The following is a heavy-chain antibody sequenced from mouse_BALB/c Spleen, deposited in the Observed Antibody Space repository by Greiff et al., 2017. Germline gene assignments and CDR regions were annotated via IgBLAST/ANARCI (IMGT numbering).Heavy chain of an antibody. V-gene: IGHV1-14*01. CDR3: AREDYYRYDGNYWYFDV. Sequence: EVQLQQSGPELVKPGASVKMSCKASGYTFTSYVMHWVKQKPGQGLEWIGYINPYNDGTKYNEKFKGKATLTSDKSSSTAYMELSSLTSEDSAVYYCAREDYYRYDGNYWYFDVWGAGTTVTVSS. J-gene: IGHJ1*01. CDR2: INPYNDGT. D-gene: IGHD2-14*01. CDR1: GYTFTSYV.